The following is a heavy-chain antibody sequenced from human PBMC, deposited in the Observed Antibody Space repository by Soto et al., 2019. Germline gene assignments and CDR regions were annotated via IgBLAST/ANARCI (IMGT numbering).Heavy chain of an antibody. V-gene: IGHV1-24*01. CDR3: ATPKPAAYVLRYSAASPFRFDH. CDR2: FDPEDGET. J-gene: IGHJ3*01. D-gene: IGHD3-9*01. Sequence: KGLEWMGGFDPEDGETIYAQKFQGRVTMTEDTSTDTAYMELSSLRSEDTAVYYCATPKPAAYVLRYSAASPFRFDHSCQGTMVIVSS.